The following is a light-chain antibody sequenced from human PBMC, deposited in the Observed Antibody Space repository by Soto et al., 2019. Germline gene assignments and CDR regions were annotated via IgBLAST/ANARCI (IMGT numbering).Light chain of an antibody. CDR2: KAS. Sequence: VQMTQSPSTLSGSVGDRVTITCRASQTISSWLAWYQQKPGKAPKLLIYKASTLKSGVPSRFSGIGSGTELTITISSLQPDDGETYDGQHYNSYSEAFCQGTKVDIK. J-gene: IGKJ1*01. CDR1: QTISSW. V-gene: IGKV1-5*03. CDR3: QHYNSYSEA.